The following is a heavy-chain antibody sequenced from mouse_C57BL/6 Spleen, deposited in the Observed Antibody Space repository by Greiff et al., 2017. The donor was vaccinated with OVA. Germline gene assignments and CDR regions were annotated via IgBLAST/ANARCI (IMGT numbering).Heavy chain of an antibody. CDR3: ARPQTAQATGFAY. D-gene: IGHD3-2*02. V-gene: IGHV1-82*01. J-gene: IGHJ3*01. CDR2: IYPGDGDT. CDR1: GYAFSSSW. Sequence: QVQLQQSGPELVKPGASVKISCKASGYAFSSSWMNWVKQRPGKGLEWIGRIYPGDGDTNYNGKFKGKATLTADKSSSTAYMQLSSLTSEDSAVYFGARPQTAQATGFAYWGQGTLVTVSA.